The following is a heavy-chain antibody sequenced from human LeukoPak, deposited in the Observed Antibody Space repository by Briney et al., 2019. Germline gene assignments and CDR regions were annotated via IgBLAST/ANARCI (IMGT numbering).Heavy chain of an antibody. CDR1: GFTFSNYA. J-gene: IGHJ4*02. Sequence: GGSLRLSCSASGFTFSNYAMHWVRQAPGKGLEYVSAISSSGGSSYYEDSVKGRFTISRDNSKNTLYLQMSSLRTEDTAVYYCAKDVIVVVAASYFDYWGQGTLVTVSS. D-gene: IGHD2-15*01. CDR2: ISSSGGSS. V-gene: IGHV3-64D*09. CDR3: AKDVIVVVAASYFDY.